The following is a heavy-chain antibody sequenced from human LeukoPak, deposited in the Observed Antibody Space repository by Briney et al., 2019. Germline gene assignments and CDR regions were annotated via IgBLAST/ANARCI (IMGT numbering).Heavy chain of an antibody. CDR1: GFTFSSYW. CDR2: INTDGRRI. V-gene: IGHV3-74*01. J-gene: IGHJ1*01. D-gene: IGHD4-23*01. CDR3: YGGNAED. Sequence: GGSLRLSCAVSGFTFSSYWMHWVRQAPGKGLVWVSGINTDGRRIFYADSVRGRFTISRDNAKNTLYLQMNSLRAEDTAVYYCYGGNAEDWGQGTLVTVSS.